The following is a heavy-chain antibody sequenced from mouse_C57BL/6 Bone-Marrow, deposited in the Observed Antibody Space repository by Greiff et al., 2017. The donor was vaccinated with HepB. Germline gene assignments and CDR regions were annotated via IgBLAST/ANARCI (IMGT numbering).Heavy chain of an antibody. CDR2: VSNFADST. V-gene: IGHV5-15*01. Sequence: EVKLLESGGGLVQPGASLKLSCAASGFTFTDYGMPWVRQAPRKGLEWVAFVSNFADSTYYADTVTGRFTISRENAKNTLYLEMSSLRSEDTAVYYCARRYGYDGGYGMDYWGQGTSVTVSS. CDR3: ARRYGYDGGYGMDY. D-gene: IGHD2-2*01. CDR1: GFTFTDYG. J-gene: IGHJ4*01.